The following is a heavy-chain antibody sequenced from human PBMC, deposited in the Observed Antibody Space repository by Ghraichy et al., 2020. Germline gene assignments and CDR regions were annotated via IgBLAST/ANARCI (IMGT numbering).Heavy chain of an antibody. CDR1: GYTFTSYY. CDR3: TNWNVRVDAFDI. V-gene: IGHV1-46*01. Sequence: ASVKVSCKASGYTFTSYYMHWVRQAPGQGLEWMGIINPSGGSTSYAQKFQGRVTMTRDTSTSTVYMELSSLRSEDTAVYYCTNWNVRVDAFDIWGQGTMVTVSS. CDR2: INPSGGST. J-gene: IGHJ3*02. D-gene: IGHD1-1*01.